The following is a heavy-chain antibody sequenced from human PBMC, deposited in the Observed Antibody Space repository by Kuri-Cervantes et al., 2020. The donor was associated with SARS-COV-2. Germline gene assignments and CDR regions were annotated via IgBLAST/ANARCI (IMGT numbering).Heavy chain of an antibody. CDR1: GGTFSSYA. D-gene: IGHD6-6*01. Sequence: SVKVSCKASGGTFSSYAISWVRQAPGQGLEWMGGIIPIFGTANYAQKFQGRVTVTEDTSTDTAYMELSSLRSEDTAVYYCATSNSSSGDYLYGLDVWGQGTTVTVSS. V-gene: IGHV1-69*06. CDR3: ATSNSSSGDYLYGLDV. J-gene: IGHJ6*02. CDR2: IIPIFGTA.